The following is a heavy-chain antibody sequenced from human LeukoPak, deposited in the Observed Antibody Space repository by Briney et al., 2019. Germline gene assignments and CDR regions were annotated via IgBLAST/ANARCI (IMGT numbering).Heavy chain of an antibody. CDR1: GGSISSYY. V-gene: IGHV4-59*01. CDR3: ARDRGYCSGGSCYSCLDY. Sequence: PSETLSRTCTVSGGSISSYYWSWIRQPPGKGLEWIGYIYYSGSTNYNPSLKSRVTISVDTSKNQFSLKLSSVTAADTAVYYCARDRGYCSGGSCYSCLDYWGQGTLVTVSS. D-gene: IGHD2-15*01. CDR2: IYYSGST. J-gene: IGHJ4*02.